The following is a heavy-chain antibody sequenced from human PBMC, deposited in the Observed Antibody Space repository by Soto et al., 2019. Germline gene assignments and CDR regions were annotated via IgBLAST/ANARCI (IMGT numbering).Heavy chain of an antibody. D-gene: IGHD2-15*01. CDR1: GGSISSYY. Sequence: SETLSLTCTVSGGSISSYYWSWIRQPPGKGLEWIGYIYYSGSTNYNPSLKSRVTISVDTSKNQFSLKLSSVTAADTAVYYCARVGSSYCSGGSCYAGRIAFDYWGQGTLVTVSS. V-gene: IGHV4-59*01. J-gene: IGHJ4*02. CDR2: IYYSGST. CDR3: ARVGSSYCSGGSCYAGRIAFDY.